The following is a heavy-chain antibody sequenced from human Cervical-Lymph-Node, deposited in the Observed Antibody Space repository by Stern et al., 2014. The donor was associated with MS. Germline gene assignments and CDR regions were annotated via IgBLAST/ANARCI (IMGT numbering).Heavy chain of an antibody. CDR2: ISYDGSNK. J-gene: IGHJ6*02. V-gene: IGHV3-30*18. D-gene: IGHD3-16*01. CDR3: AKDTSPREYFYYGMDV. CDR1: GFTFSSYG. Sequence: VQLVESGGGVVQPGRSLRLSCAASGFTFSSYGLHWVRQAPGKGLERVAVISYDGSNKDYGYSVKVRFTISRDNSKNTVYLQINSLRAEDTAVYYCAKDTSPREYFYYGMDVWGQGTTVTVSS.